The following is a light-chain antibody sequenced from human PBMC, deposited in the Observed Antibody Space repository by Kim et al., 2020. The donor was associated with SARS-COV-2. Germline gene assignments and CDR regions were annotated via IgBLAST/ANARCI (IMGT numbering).Light chain of an antibody. J-gene: IGLJ1*01. Sequence: SYELTQPPSVSVAPGKTARITCGGNNIGSKSVHWYQQKPGQAPVLVIYYNSDRPSGIPERFSGSNSGNTATLTISRVEAGDEADYYFQVWDGSSDHYVFGTGTKVTVL. CDR2: YNS. V-gene: IGLV3-21*04. CDR3: QVWDGSSDHYV. CDR1: NIGSKS.